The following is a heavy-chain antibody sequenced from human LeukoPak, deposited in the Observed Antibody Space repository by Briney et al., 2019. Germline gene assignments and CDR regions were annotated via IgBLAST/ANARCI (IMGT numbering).Heavy chain of an antibody. Sequence: GGSLRLSCAASGFTFSSYAMSWVRQAPGKGLEWVSVISGSGGSTYYADSVKGRFTISRDNSKNTLYLQMNSLKTEDTAVYYCTTPYSRDGYNWWWSFDYWGQGTLVTVSS. V-gene: IGHV3-23*01. CDR1: GFTFSSYA. J-gene: IGHJ4*02. CDR3: TTPYSRDGYNWWWSFDY. D-gene: IGHD5-24*01. CDR2: ISGSGGST.